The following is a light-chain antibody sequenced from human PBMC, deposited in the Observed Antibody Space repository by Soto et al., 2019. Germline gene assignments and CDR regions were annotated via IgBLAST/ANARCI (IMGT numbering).Light chain of an antibody. CDR3: QQSGSSPRT. CDR2: GAA. CDR1: QSVSSSY. J-gene: IGKJ1*01. V-gene: IGKV3-20*01. Sequence: EIVLTQSPGTLSLSPGERATLSCRASQSVSSSYLAWYQQKPGQAPRLLIYGAASRATGIPDRFSGSGSGTDFPLTISRLEPEDVAVYYCQQSGSSPRTFGQGPKVEIK.